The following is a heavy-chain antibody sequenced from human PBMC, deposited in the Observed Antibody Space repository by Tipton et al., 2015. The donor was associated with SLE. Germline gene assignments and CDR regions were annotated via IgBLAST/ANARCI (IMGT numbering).Heavy chain of an antibody. Sequence: TLSLTCTVSGGSISSGSYYWTWIRQPAGKGLEWIGRIYTSGSTHYNPSLKSRVTISLDTSKNQFSLKLSSVTAADTAVYYCARGAPFMEWERNYFDPWGQGTLVTVSS. J-gene: IGHJ5*02. CDR2: IYTSGST. V-gene: IGHV4-61*02. CDR3: ARGAPFMEWERNYFDP. CDR1: GGSISSGSYY. D-gene: IGHD3-3*01.